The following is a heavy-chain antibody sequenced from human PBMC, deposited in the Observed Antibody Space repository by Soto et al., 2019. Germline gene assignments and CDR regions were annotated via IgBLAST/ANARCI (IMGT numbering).Heavy chain of an antibody. CDR3: AKDRYGSGSYCGY. J-gene: IGHJ4*02. CDR1: GFTFSSYG. Sequence: QVQLVESGGGVVQPGRSLRLSCAASGFTFSSYGMHWVRQAPGKGLEWVAVISYDGSNKYYADSVKGRFTISRDNSKNTLHLQMNSLRAEDTAVYYCAKDRYGSGSYCGYWGQGTLVTVSS. CDR2: ISYDGSNK. V-gene: IGHV3-30*18. D-gene: IGHD3-10*01.